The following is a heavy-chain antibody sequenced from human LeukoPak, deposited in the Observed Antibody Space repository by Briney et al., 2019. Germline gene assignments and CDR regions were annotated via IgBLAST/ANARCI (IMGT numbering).Heavy chain of an antibody. D-gene: IGHD3-22*01. J-gene: IGHJ3*02. CDR2: ISSSSSYI. CDR1: GFTFSSYS. Sequence: AGSLRLSCAASGFTFSSYSMNWVRQAPGKGLEWVSSISSSSSYIYYADSVNGRFTISRDNAKNSLYLQMNSLRAEDTAVYYCARDYYYDSSGYYDAFDIWGQGTMVTVSS. CDR3: ARDYYYDSSGYYDAFDI. V-gene: IGHV3-21*01.